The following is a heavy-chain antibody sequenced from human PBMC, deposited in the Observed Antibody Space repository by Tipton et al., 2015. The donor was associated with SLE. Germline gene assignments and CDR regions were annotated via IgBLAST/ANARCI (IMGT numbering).Heavy chain of an antibody. CDR2: IDPYSGVT. CDR3: ARNPSWSGYSSVRSAFDI. Sequence: QLVQSGPEVKKPGASVKVSCKASGYSFTSNGINWVRQAPGQGLEWVGRIDPYSGVTDYPQKFQGRVTMTGDTSITTAYMELSGLRSDDTAVYYCARNPSWSGYSSVRSAFDIWGQGTMVTVSS. CDR1: GYSFTSNG. V-gene: IGHV1-2*06. D-gene: IGHD3-3*01. J-gene: IGHJ3*02.